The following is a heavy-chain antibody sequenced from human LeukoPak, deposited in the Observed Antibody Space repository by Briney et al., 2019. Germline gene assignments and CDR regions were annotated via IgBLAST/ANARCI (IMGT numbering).Heavy chain of an antibody. D-gene: IGHD6-13*01. Sequence: PGGSLRLSCAASGFTFSSYWMHWVRQAPGKGLVWVSRINSDGSSTSYADSVKGRFTISRDNAKNTLYLQMNSLRAEDTAVYYCARGSSSWYNAYDIWGQGTMVTVSS. J-gene: IGHJ3*02. CDR2: INSDGSST. V-gene: IGHV3-74*01. CDR1: GFTFSSYW. CDR3: ARGSSSWYNAYDI.